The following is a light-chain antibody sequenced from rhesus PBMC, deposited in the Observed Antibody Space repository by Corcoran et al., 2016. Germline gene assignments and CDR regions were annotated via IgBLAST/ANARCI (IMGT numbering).Light chain of an antibody. V-gene: IGKV3-24*04. Sequence: ETVVTQSPATLSLSPGERATLSCRASQSVGSYLAWYQQKPGQAPRLLIYGASSRATGIPDRFSGSGSGTDFTLTISSLEPGDVGVYYCQQSSNSFGQGTKVEIK. J-gene: IGKJ2*01. CDR3: QQSSNS. CDR1: QSVGSY. CDR2: GAS.